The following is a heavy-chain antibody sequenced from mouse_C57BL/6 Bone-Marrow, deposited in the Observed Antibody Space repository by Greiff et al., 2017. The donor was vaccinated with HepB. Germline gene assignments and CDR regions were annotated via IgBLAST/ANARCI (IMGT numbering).Heavy chain of an antibody. Sequence: EVQRVESGGGLVQPGGSLSLSCAASGFTFNDHYMSWVRQPPGKALEWLGFIRNKANGYTTEYSASVKGRFTISRDNSQSILYLQMHALRAEDSATYYSARYFSDYYVTLYWYFDVWGTGTTGTVSS. J-gene: IGHJ1*03. D-gene: IGHD1-1*01. V-gene: IGHV7-3*01. CDR2: IRNKANGYTT. CDR1: GFTFNDHY. CDR3: ARYFSDYYVTLYWYFDV.